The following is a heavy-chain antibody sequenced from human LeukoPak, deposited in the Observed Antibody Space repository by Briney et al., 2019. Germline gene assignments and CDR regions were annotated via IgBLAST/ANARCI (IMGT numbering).Heavy chain of an antibody. CDR1: GYSFTNYW. Sequence: GESLKISCKGSGYSFTNYWIGWVRQMPGKGLGWMGIIYPGDSDTRYSPSFQGQVTISADKSISTAYLQWTSLKASDTAMYYCARPYCTNGVCYHYYDYWGQGTLVTVSS. J-gene: IGHJ4*02. D-gene: IGHD2-8*01. V-gene: IGHV5-51*01. CDR3: ARPYCTNGVCYHYYDY. CDR2: IYPGDSDT.